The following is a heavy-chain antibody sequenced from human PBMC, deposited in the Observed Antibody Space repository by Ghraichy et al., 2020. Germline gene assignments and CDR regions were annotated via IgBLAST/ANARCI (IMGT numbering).Heavy chain of an antibody. J-gene: IGHJ4*02. V-gene: IGHV3-30*02. Sequence: GGSLRLSCAASGFTFSNYGMHWLRQAPGKGLEWVTFIRYDGSNQYYADSVKGRFTISRDNSKNTVYLQMNSLRAEDAAVYYCAKKRKRRGSGVYFDYWGQGTLVTVSS. D-gene: IGHD3-10*01. CDR2: IRYDGSNQ. CDR1: GFTFSNYG. CDR3: AKKRKRRGSGVYFDY.